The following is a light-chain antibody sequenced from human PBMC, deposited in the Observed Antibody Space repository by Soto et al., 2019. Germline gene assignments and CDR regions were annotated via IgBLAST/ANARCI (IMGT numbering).Light chain of an antibody. Sequence: DIQMTQSPSAVSASVGDRITITCRASQSIRSWLAWYQQEPEKAPTLLIYDASTLQSGVPSRFSGSGSGTDFTLTISCLQSEDFATYYCQQYYSYLTFGQGTRLEIK. CDR2: DAS. CDR3: QQYYSYLT. V-gene: IGKV1-5*01. J-gene: IGKJ5*01. CDR1: QSIRSW.